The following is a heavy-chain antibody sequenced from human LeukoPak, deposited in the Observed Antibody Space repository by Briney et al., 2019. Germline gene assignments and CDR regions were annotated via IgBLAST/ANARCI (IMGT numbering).Heavy chain of an antibody. V-gene: IGHV3-48*04. Sequence: PGGSLRLSCAASGFTFSSYSMNWVRQAPGKGLEWVSYISSSSSTIYYADSVKGRFTISRDNAKNSLYLQMNSLRAEDTAVYYCARDDSSSWYRWFDPWGQGTLVTVSS. D-gene: IGHD6-13*01. CDR1: GFTFSSYS. CDR3: ARDDSSSWYRWFDP. CDR2: ISSSSSTI. J-gene: IGHJ5*02.